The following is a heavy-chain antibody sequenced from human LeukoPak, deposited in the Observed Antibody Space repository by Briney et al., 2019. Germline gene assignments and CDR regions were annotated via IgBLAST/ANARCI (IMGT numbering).Heavy chain of an antibody. J-gene: IGHJ4*02. CDR1: GGSISGYY. CDR3: ARHAQSPYSGSFDY. V-gene: IGHV4-59*08. CDR2: IYYSGGT. Sequence: SETLSLTCTVSGGSISGYYWSWIRQPPGKGLEWIAYIYYSGGTNYNPSLKSRVTISVDTSKNQFSLKLSSVTAADTAVYYCARHAQSPYSGSFDYWGQGTLVTVSS. D-gene: IGHD1-26*01.